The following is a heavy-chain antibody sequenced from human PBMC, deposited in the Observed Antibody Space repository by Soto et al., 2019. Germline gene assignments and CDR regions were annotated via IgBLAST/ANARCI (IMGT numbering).Heavy chain of an antibody. D-gene: IGHD3-10*01. CDR1: GGSISSSSYY. CDR2: IYYSGST. Sequence: SETLSLTCTVSGGSISSSSYYWGWIRQPPGKGLEWIGSIYYSGSTYYNPSLKSRVTISVDTSKNQFSLKLSSVTAADTAVYYCAGSLWFAARPGGPSWFDPWGQGTLVTVSS. CDR3: AGSLWFAARPGGPSWFDP. J-gene: IGHJ5*02. V-gene: IGHV4-39*01.